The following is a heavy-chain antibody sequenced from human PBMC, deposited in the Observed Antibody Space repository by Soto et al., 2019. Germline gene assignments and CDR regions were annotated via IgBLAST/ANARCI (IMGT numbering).Heavy chain of an antibody. V-gene: IGHV1-69*02. D-gene: IGHD1-26*01. CDR1: GGTFSSYT. CDR3: ARYIGYSGTR. CDR2: IIPILGIA. Sequence: QVQLVQSGAEVKKPGSSVKVSCKASGGTFSSYTISRVRQAPGQGLEWMGRIIPILGIANYAQKFQGRVTITADKSTSTADKELSSLRTEDTAVYYCARYIGYSGTRWGQGTLVTVSS. J-gene: IGHJ4*02.